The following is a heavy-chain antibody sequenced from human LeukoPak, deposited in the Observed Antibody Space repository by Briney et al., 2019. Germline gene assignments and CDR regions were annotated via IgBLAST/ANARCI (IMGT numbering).Heavy chain of an antibody. CDR2: IKQDASEK. CDR3: AREGPPYSNYHTMDV. V-gene: IGHV3-7*01. Sequence: GGSLRLSCAASGFTFSSYWMSWVRQAPGKGLEWVANIKQDASEKYYVDSVKGRFTISRDNAKNSLYLQMNSLRAEDTAVYYCAREGPPYSNYHTMDVWGKGTTVTVSS. D-gene: IGHD4-11*01. J-gene: IGHJ6*03. CDR1: GFTFSSYW.